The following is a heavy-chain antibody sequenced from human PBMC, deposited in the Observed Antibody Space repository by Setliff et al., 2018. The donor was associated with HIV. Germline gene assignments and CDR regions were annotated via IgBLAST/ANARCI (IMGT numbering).Heavy chain of an antibody. D-gene: IGHD3-3*01. CDR2: IDSDGSDT. V-gene: IGHV3-74*01. CDR1: GLTFSNYW. J-gene: IGHJ4*02. Sequence: QPGGSLRLSCAASGLTFSNYWMHWVRQDPGKGLEWVSRIDSDGSDTNYADSVRGRRTISRDNAKNTVYLQLTSLRAEDTAVYYCARGPQYNFWGGYLGLWGQGTLVTVS. CDR3: ARGPQYNFWGGYLGL.